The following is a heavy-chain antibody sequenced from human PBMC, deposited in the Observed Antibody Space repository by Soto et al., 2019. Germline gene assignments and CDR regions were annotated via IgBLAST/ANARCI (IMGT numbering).Heavy chain of an antibody. J-gene: IGHJ2*01. CDR2: TRDRLNDHTT. CDR1: GFTLSDHY. V-gene: IGHV3-72*01. D-gene: IGHD3-22*01. Sequence: EVQLVESGGGLVQPGGSLRLSCAISGFTLSDHYIDWVRQAPGEGLEWVGRTRDRLNDHTTEYAASVKGRFTISRDASKNSVYLHTNSMKTEETAVYFCARVRYYEDSSAYYLIFLDLWGRGTRVTVSS. CDR3: ARVRYYEDSSAYYLIFLDL.